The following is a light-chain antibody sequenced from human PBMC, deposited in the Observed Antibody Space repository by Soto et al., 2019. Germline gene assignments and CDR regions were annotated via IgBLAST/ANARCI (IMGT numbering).Light chain of an antibody. CDR2: WAS. J-gene: IGKJ1*01. V-gene: IGKV4-1*01. Sequence: DIVMTQSPDSLAVSLGGRATINCKSSQSVFSNSNNKNCIAWYQQKSGQPPKLLIYWASSRESGVPDRFSGGGSGTDFTLTISSLQAEDVATYYCQHYYSIPWTFGQGTKVDIK. CDR1: QSVFSNSNNKNC. CDR3: QHYYSIPWT.